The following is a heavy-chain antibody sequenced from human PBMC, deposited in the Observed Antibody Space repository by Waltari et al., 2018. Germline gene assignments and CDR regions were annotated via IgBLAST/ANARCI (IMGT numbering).Heavy chain of an antibody. CDR3: ASVSSSWSFGGY. Sequence: QVQLVESGGGVVQPGRSLRLSCAASGFTFSSYAMHWVRQAPGKGLEWVAVISYDGSNKYYADSVKGRFTISRDNSKNTLYLQMNSLRAEDTAVYYCASVSSSWSFGGYWGQGTLVTVSS. CDR2: ISYDGSNK. D-gene: IGHD6-13*01. V-gene: IGHV3-30-3*01. CDR1: GFTFSSYA. J-gene: IGHJ4*02.